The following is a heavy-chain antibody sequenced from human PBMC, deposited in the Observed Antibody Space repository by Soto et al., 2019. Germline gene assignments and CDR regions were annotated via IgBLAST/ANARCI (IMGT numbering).Heavy chain of an antibody. Sequence: QVQLQESGPGLVKPSQTLSLTCTVSGCSISSAAYYWSWIRQHPGKGLEWIGYIFHSGSTYYNPSLKSRVIISVDTSKNQCSLSLTSVTAADTAVYYCAREYTYGSNFFDCWGQGALVTVSS. CDR2: IFHSGST. D-gene: IGHD5-18*01. CDR1: GCSISSAAYY. J-gene: IGHJ4*02. V-gene: IGHV4-31*03. CDR3: AREYTYGSNFFDC.